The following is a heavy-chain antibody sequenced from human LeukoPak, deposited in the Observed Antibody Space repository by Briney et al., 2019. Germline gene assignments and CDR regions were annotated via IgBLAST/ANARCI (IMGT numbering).Heavy chain of an antibody. V-gene: IGHV4-39*07. D-gene: IGHD3-9*01. CDR3: AREHYDILTGYLNPPY. Sequence: SSETLSLTCTVSGGSISSSSYYWSWIRQPPGKGLEWIGEINHSGSTNYNPSLKSRVTISVDTSKNQFSLKLSSVTAADTAVYYCAREHYDILTGYLNPPYWGQGTLVTVSS. J-gene: IGHJ4*02. CDR2: INHSGST. CDR1: GGSISSSSYY.